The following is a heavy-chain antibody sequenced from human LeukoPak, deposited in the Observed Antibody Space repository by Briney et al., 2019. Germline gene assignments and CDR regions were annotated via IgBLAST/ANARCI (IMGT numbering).Heavy chain of an antibody. CDR2: SGGDGGST. J-gene: IGHJ4*02. CDR1: GFTFSSYD. D-gene: IGHD3-10*01. V-gene: IGHV3-23*01. Sequence: GGSLRLSCAASGFTFSSYDMSWVRQAPGKGLEWVSASGGDGGSTYADSVKGRFTISRDNSKNTLYLQMNSLRAEDTAVYYCARDLSPVVRASPMGYWGQGTPVTVSS. CDR3: ARDLSPVVRASPMGY.